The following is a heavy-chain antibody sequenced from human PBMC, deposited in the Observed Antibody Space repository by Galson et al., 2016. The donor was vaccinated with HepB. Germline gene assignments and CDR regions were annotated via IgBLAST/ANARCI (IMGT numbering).Heavy chain of an antibody. CDR3: ATCLAPESEGGYFDY. Sequence: SLRLSCAVSGLTFRFYRMTWVRQAPGKGLEWVSSIPNDTSSSTHYADSVRGRFATSRDSAKNSLFLQMNNLRDEDTAVYYCATCLAPESEGGYFDYWSQGTLVTVSS. D-gene: IGHD1-14*01. V-gene: IGHV3-48*02. CDR2: IPNDTSSST. J-gene: IGHJ4*02. CDR1: GLTFRFYR.